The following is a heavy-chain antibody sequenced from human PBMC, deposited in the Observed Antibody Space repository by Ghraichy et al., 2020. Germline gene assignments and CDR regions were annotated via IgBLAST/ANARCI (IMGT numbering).Heavy chain of an antibody. J-gene: IGHJ4*02. D-gene: IGHD6-13*01. CDR2: ISAYNGNT. CDR1: GYTFTSYG. Sequence: ASVKVSCKASGYTFTSYGISWVRQAPGQGLEWMGWISAYNGNTNYAQKLQGRVTMTTDTSTSTAYMELRSLRSDDTAVYYCARDLLSPLYSSSWSPSLGYWGQGTLVTVSS. V-gene: IGHV1-18*01. CDR3: ARDLLSPLYSSSWSPSLGY.